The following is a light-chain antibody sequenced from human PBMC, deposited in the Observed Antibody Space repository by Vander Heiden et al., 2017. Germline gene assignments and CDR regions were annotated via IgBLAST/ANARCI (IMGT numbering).Light chain of an antibody. J-gene: IGKJ2*01. Sequence: DVVMTQSPLSLHVTLGQPASISCRCSQSRVYREGNTYLNWLNQRQGQSPRRLIYSVSNRDSGVPDRFSGSGADTDFTLKISRGEAEDVGVYYCMQGTHWPYTFGQGTKMEIK. CDR2: SVS. CDR1: QSRVYREGNTY. V-gene: IGKV2-30*01. CDR3: MQGTHWPYT.